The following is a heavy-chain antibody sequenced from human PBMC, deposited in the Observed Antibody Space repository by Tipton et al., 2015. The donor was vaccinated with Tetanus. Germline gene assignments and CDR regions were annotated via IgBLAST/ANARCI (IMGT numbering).Heavy chain of an antibody. D-gene: IGHD6-19*01. CDR1: GYTFNTFG. V-gene: IGHV1-18*01. J-gene: IGHJ4*02. CDR3: ARVPTNPLAVDRPTDY. CDR2: ISVYNGNT. Sequence: QLVQSGAEVKKPGASVKVSCKASGYTFNTFGISWVRQAPGQGLEWMGWISVYNGNTNYAQKVRGRVTMTTDTPTSTAYMELRSLRSDDTAVYYCARVPTNPLAVDRPTDYWGQGTLVTVSS.